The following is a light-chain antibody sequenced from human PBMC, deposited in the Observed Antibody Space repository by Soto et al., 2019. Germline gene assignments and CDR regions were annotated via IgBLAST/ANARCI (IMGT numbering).Light chain of an antibody. CDR1: QSIRDN. V-gene: IGKV3-15*01. Sequence: EIVLTQSPATLSVSPRERATLSCRASQSIRDNLAWYQQKLGQTPRLLISDASTRATTIPARFSGSGSGTEFTLTINRLQSEDFAVYYCQHYHDWRITFGQGTRLEIK. J-gene: IGKJ5*01. CDR3: QHYHDWRIT. CDR2: DAS.